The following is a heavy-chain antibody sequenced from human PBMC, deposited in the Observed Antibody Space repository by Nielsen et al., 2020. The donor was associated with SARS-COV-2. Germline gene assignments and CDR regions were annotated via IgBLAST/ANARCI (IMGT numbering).Heavy chain of an antibody. V-gene: IGHV4-59*01. CDR2: IYYSGST. Sequence: ESLKISCPVSGGSISSYYWSWIRQPPGKGLEWIGYIYYSGSTNYNPSLKSRVTISVDTSKNQFSLKLSSVTAADTAVYYCARHWGGYYSSFDYWGQGTLVTVSS. CDR3: ARHWGGYYSSFDY. J-gene: IGHJ4*02. CDR1: GGSISSYY. D-gene: IGHD3-3*01.